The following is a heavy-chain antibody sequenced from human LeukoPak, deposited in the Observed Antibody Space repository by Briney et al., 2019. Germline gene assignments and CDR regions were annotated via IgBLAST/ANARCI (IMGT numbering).Heavy chain of an antibody. CDR2: IIPILGIA. CDR3: AREESESGWIVGGPFDP. CDR1: GGTFSSYA. D-gene: IGHD2-2*03. Sequence: RASVKVSCKASGGTFSSYAISWVRQAPGQGLEWMGRIIPILGIANYAQKFQGRVTITADKSTSTAYMELSSLRSEDTAVYYCAREESESGWIVGGPFDPWGQGTLVTVSS. J-gene: IGHJ5*02. V-gene: IGHV1-69*04.